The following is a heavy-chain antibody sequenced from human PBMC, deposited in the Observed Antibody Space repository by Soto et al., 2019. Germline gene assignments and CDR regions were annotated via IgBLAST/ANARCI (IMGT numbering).Heavy chain of an antibody. CDR1: GFTFSSYG. CDR3: LKDKGSGSYYDWYCGL. J-gene: IGHJ2*01. D-gene: IGHD1-26*01. Sequence: GSLRLSCAASGFTFSSYGMHWVRQAPGKGLEWVAVISYDGSNKYYADSVKGRFTISRDNSKNTLYLQMNSLRPEDTAVYYCLKDKGSGSYYDWYCGLWVRGTLVTVSS. V-gene: IGHV3-30*18. CDR2: ISYDGSNK.